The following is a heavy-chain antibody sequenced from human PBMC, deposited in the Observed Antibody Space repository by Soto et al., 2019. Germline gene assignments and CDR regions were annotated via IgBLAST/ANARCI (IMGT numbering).Heavy chain of an antibody. Sequence: ASVKVSCKASHYTFTTYGISWVRQAPGQGLEWMGWISPYSENTNYARKFQGRVTLTTDTATSTAYMELGSLRSDDTAVYFCARDTYFDNSGYYYDYWGQGTLVTVSS. V-gene: IGHV1-18*01. CDR3: ARDTYFDNSGYYYDY. CDR1: HYTFTTYG. CDR2: ISPYSENT. J-gene: IGHJ4*02. D-gene: IGHD3-22*01.